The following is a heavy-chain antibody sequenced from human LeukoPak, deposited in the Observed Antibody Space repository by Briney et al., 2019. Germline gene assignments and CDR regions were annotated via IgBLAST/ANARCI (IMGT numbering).Heavy chain of an antibody. CDR2: IIPIFGTA. J-gene: IGHJ4*02. CDR3: ARDLVGSHTSYSSGAWDY. CDR1: GGIFSSYA. D-gene: IGHD3-9*01. Sequence: GASVKVSCKASGGIFSSYAISWVRQAPGQGLEWMGGIIPIFGTANYAQKFQGRVTITADESTSTAYMELSSLRSEDTAVYYCARDLVGSHTSYSSGAWDYWGQGTLVTVSS. V-gene: IGHV1-69*13.